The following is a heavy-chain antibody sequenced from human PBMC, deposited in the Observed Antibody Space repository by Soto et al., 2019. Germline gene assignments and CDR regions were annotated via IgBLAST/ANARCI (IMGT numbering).Heavy chain of an antibody. CDR2: IHWNDDN. Sequence: QITLKESGPTLVKPTQTLTLTCTFSGFSLSTSGVGVGCVRQPPGKALEWLAVIHWNDDNHYTSSLKTRLTVTKDITKTQVVFTMTNMDPVDTGTYSWIHRRVNGGMDHWGPGILVTVSS. CDR3: IHRRVNGGMDH. CDR1: GFSLSTSGVG. V-gene: IGHV2-5*01. J-gene: IGHJ4*02.